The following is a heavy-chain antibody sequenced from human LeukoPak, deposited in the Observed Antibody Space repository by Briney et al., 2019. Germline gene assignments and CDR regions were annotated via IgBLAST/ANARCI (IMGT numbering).Heavy chain of an antibody. J-gene: IGHJ1*01. CDR3: ARDPYPIVLMVYAHSRAEYFQH. V-gene: IGHV1-46*01. CDR2: IXXXXXXT. D-gene: IGHD2-8*01. Sequence: ASVKVSCKAXGXXXTSYXXHWVRQAXXXXXXXXXXIXXXXXXTSYAQKFQGRVTMTRDTSTSTVYMELSSLRSEDTAVYYCARDPYPIVLMVYAHSRAEYFQHWGQGTLVTVSS. CDR1: GXXXTSYX.